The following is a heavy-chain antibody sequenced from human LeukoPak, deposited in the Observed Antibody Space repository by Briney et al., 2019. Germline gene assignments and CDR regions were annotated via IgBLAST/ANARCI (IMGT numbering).Heavy chain of an antibody. CDR1: GYTFTGYY. D-gene: IGHD3-22*01. V-gene: IGHV1-2*02. Sequence: ASVKVSCKASGYTFTGYYMHWVRQAPGQGLEWMGWINPNSGGTNYAQKFQGRVTMTRDTSISTAYMELSRLRSDDTAVYYCARLSYYYDSSGRNAYYFDYWGQGTLVTVSS. J-gene: IGHJ4*02. CDR3: ARLSYYYDSSGRNAYYFDY. CDR2: INPNSGGT.